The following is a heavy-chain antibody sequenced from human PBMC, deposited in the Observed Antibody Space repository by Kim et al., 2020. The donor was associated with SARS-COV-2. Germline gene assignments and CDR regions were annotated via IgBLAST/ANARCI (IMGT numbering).Heavy chain of an antibody. Sequence: AASVKGRFTTSRDNSKNTVYLQMNSLREEDSAVYYCAKDYREQYLEPGDYWGQGTLVIVSS. V-gene: IGHV3-23*01. J-gene: IGHJ4*02. D-gene: IGHD1-1*01. CDR3: AKDYREQYLEPGDY.